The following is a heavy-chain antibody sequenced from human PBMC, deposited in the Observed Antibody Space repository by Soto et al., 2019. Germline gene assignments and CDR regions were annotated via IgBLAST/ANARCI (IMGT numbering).Heavy chain of an antibody. D-gene: IGHD5-18*01. J-gene: IGHJ5*02. CDR1: GYTFTRYG. CDR2: ISPYNGDT. CDR3: VRDASSGYRGEWDP. V-gene: IGHV1-18*01. Sequence: QVQLLQSGTEVKKPGASVMVSCKTSGYTFTRYGISWVRQAPGQGLEWMGLISPYNGDTIYARKFQGRVIVTADTATTTVDMALRSLSSHDTAVYYCVRDASSGYRGEWDPGGQGTLVTVSS.